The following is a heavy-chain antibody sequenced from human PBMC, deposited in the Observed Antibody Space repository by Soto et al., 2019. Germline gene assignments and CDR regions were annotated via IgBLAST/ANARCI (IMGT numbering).Heavy chain of an antibody. D-gene: IGHD1-26*01. CDR3: ARVYSGSSAEAFDI. V-gene: IGHV3-33*01. J-gene: IGHJ3*02. CDR1: GFTFSSYG. Sequence: QVQLVESGGGVVQPGRSLRLSCAASGFTFSSYGMHWVRQAPGKGLEWVAVIWYDGSNKYYADSVKGRFTISRDNSKNTLYLQMNSLRAEDTAVYYCARVYSGSSAEAFDIWGQGTMVTVSS. CDR2: IWYDGSNK.